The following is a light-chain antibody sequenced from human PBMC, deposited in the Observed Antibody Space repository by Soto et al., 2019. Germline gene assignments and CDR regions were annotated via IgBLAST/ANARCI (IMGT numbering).Light chain of an antibody. J-gene: IGKJ5*01. CDR2: GAS. V-gene: IGKV3-20*01. CDR3: QQYDNSPIT. CDR1: QSISSSF. Sequence: EIVLTQSPGILSLSPWERASLSCGASQSISSSFLAWYQQKPGQAPRLLIYGASNRATDIPDRFSGTGSETDFTLTISRLEPEDFAVYYCQQYDNSPITFGQGTRLEIK.